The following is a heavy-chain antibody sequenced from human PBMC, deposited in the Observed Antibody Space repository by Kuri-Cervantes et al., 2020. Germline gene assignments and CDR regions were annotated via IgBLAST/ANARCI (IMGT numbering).Heavy chain of an antibody. J-gene: IGHJ6*04. CDR2: ISWNSGSI. CDR3: AKDISSADPYYYGMDV. CDR1: GFTFDDYS. Sequence: SLKISCAASGFTFDDYSMHWVRQAPGKGLEWVSGISWNSGSIGYADSVKGRFTISRDNAKNSLYLQMNSLRAEDTALYYCAKDISSADPYYYGMDVWGKGTTVTVSS. D-gene: IGHD2-15*01. V-gene: IGHV3-9*01.